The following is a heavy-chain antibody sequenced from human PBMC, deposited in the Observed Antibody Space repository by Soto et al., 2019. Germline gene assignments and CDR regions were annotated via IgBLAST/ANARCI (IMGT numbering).Heavy chain of an antibody. CDR1: GYTSTSYG. CDR3: ARGGSATYSFDY. Sequence: QVQLVQSGAEVKKPGASVKVSCKASGYTSTSYGISWVRQAPGQGLEWMGWISGYNGDSNYAQRLQGRVTMITDTSTSTAYMELRSLRSDDTAVYYCARGGSATYSFDYWGQGTLVTVSS. D-gene: IGHD3-10*01. CDR2: ISGYNGDS. V-gene: IGHV1-18*01. J-gene: IGHJ4*02.